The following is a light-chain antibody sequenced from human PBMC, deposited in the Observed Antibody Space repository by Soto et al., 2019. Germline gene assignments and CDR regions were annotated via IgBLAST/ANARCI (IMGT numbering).Light chain of an antibody. Sequence: DIQMTQSPSSLSASVGDRVTITCRASQSISTYLIWYQQKPGKAPKLLIYATSSLQNGVPSRFSGSGSWTYFTLAMSSLQPEDFASYNCQQSYSAPPGTVGQGPKVDIK. V-gene: IGKV1-39*01. CDR2: ATS. CDR1: QSISTY. CDR3: QQSYSAPPGT. J-gene: IGKJ1*01.